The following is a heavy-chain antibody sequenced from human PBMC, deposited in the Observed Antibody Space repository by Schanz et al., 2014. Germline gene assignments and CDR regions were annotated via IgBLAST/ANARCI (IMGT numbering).Heavy chain of an antibody. Sequence: QVQLVESGAGLVKPGGSLRLSCAASGFTFSDYYLTWMRQAPGKGLEWISYISNSVTSTKYAESVQGRVVISRDDATSTVYMEMSSLRDEDTAVYYCANGIMMVGKRRDARDVWGQGTTVIVSS. V-gene: IGHV3-11*05. J-gene: IGHJ3*01. CDR3: ANGIMMVGKRRDARDV. CDR1: GFTFSDYY. CDR2: ISNSVTST. D-gene: IGHD3-22*01.